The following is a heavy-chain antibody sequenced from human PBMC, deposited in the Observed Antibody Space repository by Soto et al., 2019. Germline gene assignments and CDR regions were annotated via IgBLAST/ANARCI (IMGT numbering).Heavy chain of an antibody. CDR2: ITPLFGTA. J-gene: IGHJ6*02. Sequence: QVLLVQSGAEVTKPGSSVKVSCKTSGYSFSSYVISWVRQAPGQGLEWMGGITPLFGTAIYAQKFQDRVTFTADESTGTAYMELSSLRSEDTAVYYCARPPGITNLYDYGMDVWGQGTTVTVSS. D-gene: IGHD1-7*01. CDR3: ARPPGITNLYDYGMDV. CDR1: GYSFSSYV. V-gene: IGHV1-69*01.